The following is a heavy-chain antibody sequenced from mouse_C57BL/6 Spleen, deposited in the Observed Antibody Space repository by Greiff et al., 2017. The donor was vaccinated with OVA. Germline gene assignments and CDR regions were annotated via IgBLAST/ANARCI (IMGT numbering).Heavy chain of an antibody. CDR2: IDPVDGDT. Sequence: EVQLQQSGAELVKPGASVKLSCTASGFNIKDYYMHWVKQRTEQGLEWIGRIDPVDGDTKYAPKFQGKATITADTSSNTAYLQLSSLTSEDTAVYYCASKTDYYGSSDAMDYWGQGTSVTVSS. J-gene: IGHJ4*01. CDR1: GFNIKDYY. CDR3: ASKTDYYGSSDAMDY. V-gene: IGHV14-2*01. D-gene: IGHD1-1*01.